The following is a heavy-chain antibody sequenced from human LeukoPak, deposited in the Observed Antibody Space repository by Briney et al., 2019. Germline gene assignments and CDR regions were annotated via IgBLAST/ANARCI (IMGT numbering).Heavy chain of an antibody. D-gene: IGHD3-22*01. J-gene: IGHJ3*02. CDR1: GFTFSSYW. Sequence: GGSLRLSCAASGFTFSSYWMHWVRQAPGKGLVWVSRINSDGSSTSYADSVKGRFTISRDNAKNTLYLQMNGLRAEDTAGYYCSREWLHDAFDIWGQGTMVTVSS. V-gene: IGHV3-74*01. CDR3: SREWLHDAFDI. CDR2: INSDGSST.